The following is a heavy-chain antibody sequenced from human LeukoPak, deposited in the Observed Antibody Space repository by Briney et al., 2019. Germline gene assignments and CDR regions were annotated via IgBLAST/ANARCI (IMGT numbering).Heavy chain of an antibody. J-gene: IGHJ4*02. V-gene: IGHV3-33*06. CDR1: GFTFSSYG. Sequence: GGSLRLSCAASGFTFSSYGMHWVRQAPGKGLEWAAVIWYDGSNKYYADSVKGRFTISRDNSKNTLYLQMNSLRAEDTAVYYCAKTYVYGSGSLFFDYWGPGTLVTVSS. CDR2: IWYDGSNK. D-gene: IGHD3-10*01. CDR3: AKTYVYGSGSLFFDY.